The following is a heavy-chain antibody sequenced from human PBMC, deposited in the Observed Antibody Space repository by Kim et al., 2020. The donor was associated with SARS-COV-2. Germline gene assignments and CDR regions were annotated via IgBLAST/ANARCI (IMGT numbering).Heavy chain of an antibody. CDR3: ARPQAENYYYYGMDV. J-gene: IGHJ6*02. V-gene: IGHV1-69*01. Sequence: QKFQGRVTITADESTSTAYMELSSLRSEDTAVYYCARPQAENYYYYGMDVWGQGTTVTVSS.